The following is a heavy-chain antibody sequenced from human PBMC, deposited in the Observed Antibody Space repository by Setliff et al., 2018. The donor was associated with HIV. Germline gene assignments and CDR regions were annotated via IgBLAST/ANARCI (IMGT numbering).Heavy chain of an antibody. V-gene: IGHV4-4*07. D-gene: IGHD2-15*01. J-gene: IGHJ1*01. CDR1: NVSINSYY. CDR2: ISSSGST. CDR3: ARDPYCSGDGCFRYYQH. Sequence: SETLSLTCTVSNVSINSYYWSWIRQPAGRALEWIRRISSSGSTNYNPSLKSRVKMSIDTSKNQFSLKLSSVTAADTAVYFCARDPYCSGDGCFRYYQHWGRGTLVTVSS.